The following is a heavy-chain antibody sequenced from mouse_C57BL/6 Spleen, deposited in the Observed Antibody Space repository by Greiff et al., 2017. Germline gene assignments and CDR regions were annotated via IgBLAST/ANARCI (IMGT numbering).Heavy chain of an antibody. CDR2: IRLKSDNYAT. CDR1: GFTFSNYW. D-gene: IGHD2-4*01. J-gene: IGHJ4*01. V-gene: IGHV6-3*01. CDR3: TAPYYDYPYYAMDY. Sequence: EVKLMESGGGLVQPGGSMKLSCVASGFTFSNYWMNWVRQSPEKGLEWVAQIRLKSDNYATHYAESVKGRFTISRDDSKSSVYLQMNNLRAEDTGIYYCTAPYYDYPYYAMDYWGQGTSVTVSS.